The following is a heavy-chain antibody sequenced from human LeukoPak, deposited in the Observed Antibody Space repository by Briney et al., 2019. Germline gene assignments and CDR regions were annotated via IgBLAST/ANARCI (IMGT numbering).Heavy chain of an antibody. V-gene: IGHV3-74*01. D-gene: IGHD2-15*01. CDR1: GFIISNYW. CDR3: AREDYCSGGSCLENWFDP. J-gene: IGHJ5*02. CDR2: INSDGSNT. Sequence: GGSLRLSCAASGFIISNYWMHWVRQAPGKGPVWVSRINSDGSNTRYADSVKGRFTISRDNAKNTLYLQMNSLRDEDTAVYYCAREDYCSGGSCLENWFDPWGQGTLVTVSS.